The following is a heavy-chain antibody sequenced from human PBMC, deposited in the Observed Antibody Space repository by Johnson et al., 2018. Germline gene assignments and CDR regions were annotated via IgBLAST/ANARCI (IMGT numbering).Heavy chain of an antibody. CDR3: ARGDIHYYYYMDG. J-gene: IGHJ6*03. CDR2: ISSSSSYI. CDR1: GFTFSSYS. Sequence: EVQLLESGGGLVKPGGSLRLSCAASGFTFSSYSMNWVRQAPGKGLEWVSSISSSSSYISYADSVKGRFTISRDNAKNSLYLQMGSLIAEDMAVYYCARGDIHYYYYMDGWGKGTTVTVSS. D-gene: IGHD2-15*01. V-gene: IGHV3-21*01.